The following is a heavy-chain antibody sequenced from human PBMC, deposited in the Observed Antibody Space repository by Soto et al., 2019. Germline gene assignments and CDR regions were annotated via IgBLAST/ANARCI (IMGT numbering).Heavy chain of an antibody. J-gene: IGHJ5*02. V-gene: IGHV4-30-4*01. CDR1: GGSISSGDYY. CDR3: ARGPYYDILTGYRIPFDP. Sequence: SETLSLTCTVSGGSISSGDYYWSWIRQPPGKGLEWIGYIYYSGSTYYNPSLKSRVTISVDTSKNQFSLKLSSVTAADTAVYYCARGPYYDILTGYRIPFDPWGQGTLVTVSS. CDR2: IYYSGST. D-gene: IGHD3-9*01.